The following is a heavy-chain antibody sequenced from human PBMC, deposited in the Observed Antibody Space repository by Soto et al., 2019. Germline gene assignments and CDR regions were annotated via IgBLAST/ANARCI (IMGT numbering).Heavy chain of an antibody. V-gene: IGHV4-34*01. J-gene: IGHJ4*02. CDR2: INHSGST. Sequence: PSETLSLTCAVYGGSFSGYYWSWIHQPPGKGLEWIGEINHSGSTNYNPSLKSRVTISVDTSKNQFSLKLSSVTAADTAVYYCARGSDIVVVPAAPYYFDYWGQGTLVTVSS. CDR3: ARGSDIVVVPAAPYYFDY. CDR1: GGSFSGYY. D-gene: IGHD2-2*01.